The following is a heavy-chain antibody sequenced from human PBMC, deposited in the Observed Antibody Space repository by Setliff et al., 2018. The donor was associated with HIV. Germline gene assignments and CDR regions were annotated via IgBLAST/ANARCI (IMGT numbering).Heavy chain of an antibody. CDR2: IYYSGRT. CDR3: AREGGTDRYFDY. V-gene: IGHV4-59*12. D-gene: IGHD3-16*01. Sequence: SETLSLTCSVSGGSISGYYWNWIRQPPGKGLEWIGCIYYSGRTTYNSSLKSRVTISLDTSKNQFSLKVLSVTAADTAVYYCAREGGTDRYFDYWGPGTPVTVS. CDR1: GGSISGYY. J-gene: IGHJ4*02.